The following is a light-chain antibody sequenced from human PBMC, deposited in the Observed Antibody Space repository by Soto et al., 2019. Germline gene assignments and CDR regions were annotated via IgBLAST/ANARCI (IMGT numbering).Light chain of an antibody. CDR3: QQHYSTSIT. V-gene: IGKV4-1*01. J-gene: IGKJ5*01. Sequence: DIVMTQSPDSLAVSLGERATINCKSSQSVLYSSNNKNYLAWYQQKPGQPPKLLIYWASTRESGVPDRFSGSGSGTDFTLTISSLQAEEVAVYYCQQHYSTSITFGQGTRLEIK. CDR2: WAS. CDR1: QSVLYSSNNKNY.